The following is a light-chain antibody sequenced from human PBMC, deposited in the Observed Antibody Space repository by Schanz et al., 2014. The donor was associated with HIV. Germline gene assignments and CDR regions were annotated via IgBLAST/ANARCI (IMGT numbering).Light chain of an antibody. CDR1: QSVSSSY. V-gene: IGKV3D-20*02. J-gene: IGKJ2*01. CDR3: QQRSSWPLFT. CDR2: GAS. Sequence: EMVMTQSPATLSVSPGERATLSCRARQSVSSSYLAWYQQKPGQAPRLLIYGASSRATGIPDRFSGSGSGTDFTLTISRLEPEDFAVYYCQQRSSWPLFTFGQGTKLEIK.